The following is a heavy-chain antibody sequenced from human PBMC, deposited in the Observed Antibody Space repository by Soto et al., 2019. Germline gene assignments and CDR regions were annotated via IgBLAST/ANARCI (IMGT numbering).Heavy chain of an antibody. CDR2: ISSSSSTI. J-gene: IGHJ6*02. D-gene: IGHD3-10*01. CDR1: GFTFSSYS. CDR3: ARTPAGGSGSQEYNYYYYGMDV. V-gene: IGHV3-48*02. Sequence: GGSLRLSCAASGFTFSSYSMNWVRQAPGKGLEWVSYISSSSSTIYYADSVKGRFTISRDNAKNSLYLQMNSLRDEDTAVYYCARTPAGGSGSQEYNYYYYGMDVWGQGTTVTVSS.